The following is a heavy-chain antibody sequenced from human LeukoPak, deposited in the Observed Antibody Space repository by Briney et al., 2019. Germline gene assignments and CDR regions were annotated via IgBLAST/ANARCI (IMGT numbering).Heavy chain of an antibody. J-gene: IGHJ6*02. V-gene: IGHV4-59*08. CDR3: ARRPYYYYYGMDV. Sequence: SETLSLTCTVSGGSISSYYWSWIRQPPGKGLEWIGYSGSTNYNPSLKSRVTISVDTSKYQFSLKLSSVTAADTAVYYCARRPYYYYYGMDVWGQGTTVTVSS. CDR1: GGSISSYY. CDR2: SGST.